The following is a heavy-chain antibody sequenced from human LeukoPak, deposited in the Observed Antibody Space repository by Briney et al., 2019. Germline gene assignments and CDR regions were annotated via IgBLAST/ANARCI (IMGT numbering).Heavy chain of an antibody. CDR3: AREESIGSYQFLHDY. V-gene: IGHV1-18*01. D-gene: IGHD1-26*01. CDR2: ISPYNGNT. Sequence: GASVKVSCKASGYTFINYGITWVRQAPGQGLEWMGWISPYNGNTKYLQKLQGRVTMTTDTSTGTAYMEVRSLRSDDTAVYYCAREESIGSYQFLHDYWGQGTLVTVSS. J-gene: IGHJ4*02. CDR1: GYTFINYG.